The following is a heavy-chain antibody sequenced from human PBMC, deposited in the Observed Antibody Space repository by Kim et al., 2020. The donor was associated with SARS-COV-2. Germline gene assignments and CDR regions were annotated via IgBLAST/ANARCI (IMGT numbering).Heavy chain of an antibody. J-gene: IGHJ6*02. CDR2: IYYSGST. CDR3: ARLYPRQQLVYYYYYYGMDV. Sequence: SQTLSLTCTVSGGSISSSSYYWGWIRQPPGKGLEWIGSIYYSGSTYYNPSLKSRVTISVDTSKNQFSLKLSSVTAADTAVYYCARLYPRQQLVYYYYYYGMDVWGQGTTVTVSS. D-gene: IGHD6-13*01. CDR1: GGSISSSSYY. V-gene: IGHV4-39*01.